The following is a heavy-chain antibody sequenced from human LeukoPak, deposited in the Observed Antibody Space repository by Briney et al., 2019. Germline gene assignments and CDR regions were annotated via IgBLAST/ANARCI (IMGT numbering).Heavy chain of an antibody. CDR3: ARGADGVSSNSRGWFDP. CDR2: IKQDGSQK. CDR1: GFTFSAYG. D-gene: IGHD2-15*01. Sequence: GRSLRLSCPASGFTFSAYGMHWVRQAPGKGLEGVANIKQDGSQKYYVDSVKGRFTISRDNAKNSLYLQMNSLRAEDTAVYYCARGADGVSSNSRGWFDPWGQGTLVTVSS. V-gene: IGHV3-7*01. J-gene: IGHJ5*02.